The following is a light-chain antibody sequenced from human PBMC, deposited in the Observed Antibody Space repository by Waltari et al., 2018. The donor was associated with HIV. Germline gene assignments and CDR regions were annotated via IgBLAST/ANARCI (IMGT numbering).Light chain of an antibody. CDR1: QKISSY. CDR3: QQSYGAPFT. V-gene: IGKV1-39*01. Sequence: IQMTQSPSALSVSVGDTVTITCRASQKISSYLNWYQQKVGEAPKLLVYGASSLQSGVPARFSGCGSGSEYSLSISRLKSDDFATYFCQQSYGAPFTFG. J-gene: IGKJ5*01. CDR2: GAS.